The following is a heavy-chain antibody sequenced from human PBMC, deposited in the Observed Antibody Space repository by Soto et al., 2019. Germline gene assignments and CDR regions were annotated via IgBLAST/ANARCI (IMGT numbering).Heavy chain of an antibody. Sequence: SVKVSCKASGGTFSSYAISWVRQAPGQGLEWMGGIIPIFGTANYAQKFQGRVTITADESTSTAYMELSSLRSEDTAVYYCAMRGLRNSIAARAFDYWGQGTLVTVSS. D-gene: IGHD6-6*01. CDR1: GGTFSSYA. CDR3: AMRGLRNSIAARAFDY. J-gene: IGHJ4*02. CDR2: IIPIFGTA. V-gene: IGHV1-69*13.